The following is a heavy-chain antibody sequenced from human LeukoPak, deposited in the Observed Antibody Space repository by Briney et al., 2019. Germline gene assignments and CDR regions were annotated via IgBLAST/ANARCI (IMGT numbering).Heavy chain of an antibody. CDR3: ARLRAHYSNSIGFWEFDP. CDR2: ISSNSSHL. V-gene: IGHV3-21*06. D-gene: IGHD3-22*01. J-gene: IGHJ5*02. Sequence: GGSLRLSCAASGFTFRNYIMNWVRQAPGKGLEWVSSISSNSSHLYYADSVKGRFTISRDDAESSLYLQMNSLRGDDTAVYYCARLRAHYSNSIGFWEFDPWGQGTLVTVSS. CDR1: GFTFRNYI.